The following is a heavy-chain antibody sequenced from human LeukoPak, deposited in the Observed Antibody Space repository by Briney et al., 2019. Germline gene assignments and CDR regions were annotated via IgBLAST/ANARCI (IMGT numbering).Heavy chain of an antibody. CDR2: IYTSGST. V-gene: IGHV4-4*09. Sequence: SETLSLTCTVSGGSISSYYWSWIRQPPGKGLEWIGYIYTSGSTNYNPSLKSRVTISVDTSKNQFSLKLSSVTAADTAVYYCARRDWSGSYQGACDIWGQGTMVTVSS. D-gene: IGHD1-26*01. J-gene: IGHJ3*02. CDR3: ARRDWSGSYQGACDI. CDR1: GGSISSYY.